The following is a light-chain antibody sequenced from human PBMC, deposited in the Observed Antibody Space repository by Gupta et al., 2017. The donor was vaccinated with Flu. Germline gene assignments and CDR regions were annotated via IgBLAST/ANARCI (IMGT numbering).Light chain of an antibody. CDR2: EVD. J-gene: IGLJ2*01. CDR3: QAWDSDSARVV. Sequence: GQKVTITSAGGSLGEKFPSWYHHKPTQTPLLVIFEVDRRRSAIPARFSGSVSGSTATLTISGTPARDEADYYCQAWDSDSARVVFGGGTKLTVL. V-gene: IGLV3-1*01. CDR1: SLGEKF.